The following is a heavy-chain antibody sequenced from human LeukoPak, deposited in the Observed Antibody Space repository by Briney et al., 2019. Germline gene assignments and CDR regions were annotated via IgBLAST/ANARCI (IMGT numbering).Heavy chain of an antibody. J-gene: IGHJ3*01. Sequence: AGGSLRLSCATSGFTFSTYSMNWVRQAPGKGLEWVSYINSNSTSNSIKYYADSVQGRFTISRDNAKNSLYLQMNSLRAEDTAVYYCVRGIVWGQGTMVTVSS. CDR3: VRGIV. CDR1: GFTFSTYS. V-gene: IGHV3-48*01. CDR2: INSNSTSNSIK.